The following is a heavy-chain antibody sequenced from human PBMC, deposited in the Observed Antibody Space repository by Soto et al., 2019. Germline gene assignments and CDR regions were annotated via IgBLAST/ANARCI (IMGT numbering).Heavy chain of an antibody. CDR3: ATEAIYYGSSGYAPFAAFDI. CDR1: GYSFTSYW. Sequence: PVESLKISCKGSGYSFTSYWIGWVRQMPGKGLEWMGIIYPGDSDTRYSPSFQGQVTISADKSISTAYLQWSSLKASDTAMYYCATEAIYYGSSGYAPFAAFDIWGQGTMVTVSS. J-gene: IGHJ3*02. V-gene: IGHV5-51*01. D-gene: IGHD3-22*01. CDR2: IYPGDSDT.